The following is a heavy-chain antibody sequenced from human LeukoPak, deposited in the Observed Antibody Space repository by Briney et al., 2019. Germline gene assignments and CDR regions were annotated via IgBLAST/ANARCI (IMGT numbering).Heavy chain of an antibody. CDR3: ARAGNDWNTGYYFDY. Sequence: SVNLSLTCTGSSVSFSNYLWTWLRQPQGQGLEGSGYIYCTGTNNYNHSRTSRVTISLDTSKTQLSLRLSSVTAADTALYYCARAGNDWNTGYYFDYWGQGTLVTVSS. V-gene: IGHV4-59*01. J-gene: IGHJ4*02. CDR1: SVSFSNYL. CDR2: IYCTGTN. D-gene: IGHD1/OR15-1a*01.